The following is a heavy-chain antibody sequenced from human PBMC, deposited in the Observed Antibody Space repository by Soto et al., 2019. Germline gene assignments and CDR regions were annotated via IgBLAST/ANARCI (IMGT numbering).Heavy chain of an antibody. CDR3: ARARYFDWLPIYYYYGMDV. CDR1: GYTFTSYA. D-gene: IGHD3-9*01. CDR2: INAGNGNT. J-gene: IGHJ6*02. V-gene: IGHV1-3*01. Sequence: ASVKVSCKASGYTFTSYAMHWVRQAPGQRLEWMGWINAGNGNTKYSQKFQGRVTITRDTSASTAYMELSSLRSEDTAVYYCARARYFDWLPIYYYYGMDVCGQGTTVTVYS.